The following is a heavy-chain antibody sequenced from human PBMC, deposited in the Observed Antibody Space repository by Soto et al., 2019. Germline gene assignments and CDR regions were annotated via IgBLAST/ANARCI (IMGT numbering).Heavy chain of an antibody. J-gene: IGHJ6*02. CDR1: GGSISSGGYY. Sequence: PSETLSLTCTVSGGSISSGGYYWSWIRQHPGKGLEWIGYIYYSGSTYYNPSLKSRVTISVDTSKNQFSLKLSSVTAADTAVYYCARVDLAAYYYGMDVWGQGTTVTVSS. CDR2: IYYSGST. V-gene: IGHV4-31*03. CDR3: ARVDLAAYYYGMDV. D-gene: IGHD6-13*01.